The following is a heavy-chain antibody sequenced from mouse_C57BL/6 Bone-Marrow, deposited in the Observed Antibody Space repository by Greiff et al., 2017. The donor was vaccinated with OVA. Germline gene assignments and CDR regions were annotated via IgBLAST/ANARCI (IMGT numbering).Heavy chain of an antibody. V-gene: IGHV1-66*01. D-gene: IGHD2-4*01. Sequence: VQLQQSGPELVKPGASVKISCKASGYSFTSYYIHWVKQRPGQGLEWIGWIYPGSGNTKYNEKFKGKATLTADTSSSTAYMQLSSLTSEDSAVYYFARGVGLRLAYWGQGTLVTVSA. CDR2: IYPGSGNT. J-gene: IGHJ3*01. CDR1: GYSFTSYY. CDR3: ARGVGLRLAY.